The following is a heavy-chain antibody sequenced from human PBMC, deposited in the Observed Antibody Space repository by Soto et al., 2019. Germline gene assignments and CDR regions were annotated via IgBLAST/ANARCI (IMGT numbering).Heavy chain of an antibody. D-gene: IGHD2-21*02. CDR1: GGSISSGGYS. CDR2: IYHSGST. J-gene: IGHJ3*02. V-gene: IGHV4-30-2*01. CDR3: GSSLIPDCGGDCPRPKGQDDAFDI. Sequence: QLQLQESGSGLVKPSQTLSLTCAVSGGSISSGGYSWSWIRQPPGKGLEWIGYIYHSGSTYYNPSLKSRVTISVDRSKNQFSLKLSSVTAADTAVYYCGSSLIPDCGGDCPRPKGQDDAFDIWGQGTMVTVSS.